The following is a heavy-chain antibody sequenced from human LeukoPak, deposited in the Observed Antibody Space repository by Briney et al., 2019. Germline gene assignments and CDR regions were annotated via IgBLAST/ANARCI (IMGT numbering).Heavy chain of an antibody. CDR2: ISSSGRDT. J-gene: IGHJ4*02. D-gene: IGHD2-15*01. Sequence: GGSLSLSCAASGLTFGDYAMSWVRQAPGKGLEWVSTISSSGRDTNYADSVKGRFTISRDNSKNTLYLQMNSLRAEDTAVFYCAKIPPGYCSAGSCYLDYWGQGTLVTVSS. CDR1: GLTFGDYA. CDR3: AKIPPGYCSAGSCYLDY. V-gene: IGHV3-23*01.